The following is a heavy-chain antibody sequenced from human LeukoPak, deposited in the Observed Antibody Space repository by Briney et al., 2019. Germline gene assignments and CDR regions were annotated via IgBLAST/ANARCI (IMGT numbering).Heavy chain of an antibody. J-gene: IGHJ5*02. V-gene: IGHV4-59*01. D-gene: IGHD3-16*01. CDR1: GGSISSYY. Sequence: SETLSLTCTVPGGSISSYYWSWIRQPPGKGLEWIGYIYYSGSTNYNPSLKSRVTISVDTSKNQFSLKLSSVAAADTAVYYCTRIRKLEGVLRWGSQRSEVGEPLAWGQGTLVTVSS. CDR3: TRIRKLEGVLRWGSQRSEVGEPLA. CDR2: IYYSGST.